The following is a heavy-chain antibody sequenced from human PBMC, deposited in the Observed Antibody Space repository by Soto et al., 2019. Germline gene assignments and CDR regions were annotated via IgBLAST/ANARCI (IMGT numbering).Heavy chain of an antibody. CDR3: ARPSGSYIYYFDY. CDR1: GFTFSSYA. V-gene: IGHV3-30-3*01. D-gene: IGHD1-26*01. CDR2: ISYDGSNK. Sequence: PGGSLRLCCAASGFTFSSYAMHWVRQAPGKGLEWVAVISYDGSNKYYADSVKGRFTISRDNSKNTLYLQMNSLRAEDTAVYYCARPSGSYIYYFDYWGQGTLVTVSS. J-gene: IGHJ4*02.